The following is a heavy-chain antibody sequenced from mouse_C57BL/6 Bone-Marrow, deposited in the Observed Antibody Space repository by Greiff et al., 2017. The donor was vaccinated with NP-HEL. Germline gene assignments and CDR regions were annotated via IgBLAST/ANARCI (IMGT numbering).Heavy chain of an antibody. D-gene: IGHD2-1*01. CDR3: AREGYYGNKFAY. J-gene: IGHJ3*01. Sequence: QVQLKQSGAELVKPGASVKMSCKASGYTFTSYWITWVKQRPGQGLEWIGDIYPGSGSTNYNEKFKSKATLTVDTSSSTAYMQLSSLTSEDSAVYYCAREGYYGNKFAYWGQGTLVTVSA. CDR1: GYTFTSYW. V-gene: IGHV1-55*01. CDR2: IYPGSGST.